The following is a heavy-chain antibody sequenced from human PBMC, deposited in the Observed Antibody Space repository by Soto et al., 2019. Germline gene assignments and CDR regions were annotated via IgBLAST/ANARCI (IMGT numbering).Heavy chain of an antibody. CDR1: GFTFSSYA. Sequence: GGSLRLSCAASGFTFSSYAMGWVRQGPGKGLEWVAVVSIGGSTHYADSVRGRFTISRDNSKNTLSLQMNSLTAEDTAVYFCAKRRGAGGHFDYGGQGXLVTVYS. CDR2: VSIGGST. CDR3: AKRRGAGGHFDY. V-gene: IGHV3-23*01. D-gene: IGHD2-15*01. J-gene: IGHJ4*02.